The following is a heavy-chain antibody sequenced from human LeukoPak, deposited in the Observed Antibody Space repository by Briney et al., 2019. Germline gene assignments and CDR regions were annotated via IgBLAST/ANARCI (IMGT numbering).Heavy chain of an antibody. Sequence: SETLSLTCAVYGGSFSGYYWSWIRQPPGKGLEWIGEINHSGSTNYNPSLKSRVTISVDTSKNQFSLKLSSVTAADTAVYYCARGVSGSYFLGNYYHYYMDVWGKGTTVTVSS. D-gene: IGHD1-26*01. CDR3: ARGVSGSYFLGNYYHYYMDV. CDR1: GGSFSGYY. V-gene: IGHV4-34*01. CDR2: INHSGST. J-gene: IGHJ6*03.